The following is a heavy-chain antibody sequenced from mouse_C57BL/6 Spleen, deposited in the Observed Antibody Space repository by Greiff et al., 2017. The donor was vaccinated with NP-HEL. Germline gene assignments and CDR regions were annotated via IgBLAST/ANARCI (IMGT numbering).Heavy chain of an antibody. V-gene: IGHV5-17*01. CDR2: ISSGSSTI. CDR3: ARPYGSAY. Sequence: EVKLVESGGGLVKPGGSLKLSCAASGFTFSDYGMHWVRQAPEKGLEWVAYISSGSSTIYYADTVKGRFTISRDNAKNTLFLQMTSLRSEDTAMYYCARPYGSAYWGQGTLVTVSA. D-gene: IGHD1-1*01. J-gene: IGHJ3*01. CDR1: GFTFSDYG.